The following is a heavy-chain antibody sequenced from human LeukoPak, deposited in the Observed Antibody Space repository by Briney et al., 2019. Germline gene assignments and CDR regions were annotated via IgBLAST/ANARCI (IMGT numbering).Heavy chain of an antibody. J-gene: IGHJ4*02. CDR2: IYYSGST. CDR3: ARSSYSSNWSNDY. D-gene: IGHD4-23*01. V-gene: IGHV4-39*01. Sequence: PSETLSLTWTVSGGSISRSTNYWGWIRQPPGKGLEWIGSIYYSGSTYYNPSLKSRVTISVDASKNQFSLKVSSVTAADTAVYYCARSSYSSNWSNDYWGQGTLVTVSS. CDR1: GGSISRSTNY.